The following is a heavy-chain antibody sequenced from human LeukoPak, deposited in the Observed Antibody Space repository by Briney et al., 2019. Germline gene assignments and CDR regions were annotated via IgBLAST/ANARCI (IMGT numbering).Heavy chain of an antibody. CDR3: ARDSDSSGYYYRGYFDY. V-gene: IGHV3-33*01. J-gene: IGHJ4*02. CDR1: GFTFSSYG. Sequence: GGSLRLSCAASGFTFSSYGMHWVRQAPGKGLEWVAVIWYDGSNKYYADSVKGRFTISRDNSKNTLYLQMNSLRAEDTAVYYCARDSDSSGYYYRGYFDYWGQGTLVTVSS. D-gene: IGHD3-22*01. CDR2: IWYDGSNK.